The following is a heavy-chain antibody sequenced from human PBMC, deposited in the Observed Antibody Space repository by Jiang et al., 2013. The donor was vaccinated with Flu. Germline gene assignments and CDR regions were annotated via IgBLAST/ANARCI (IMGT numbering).Heavy chain of an antibody. Sequence: PGSSVKVSCEASGGTFSTYAISWVRQAPGHGLEWMGGIIPSFGTANYAQKFQGRVTMTADRSTSTAYMELSSLRSDDTAVYYCARERQLELLGDAFDIWGRGTMVTVSS. CDR2: IIPSFGTA. CDR3: ARERQLELLGDAFDI. J-gene: IGHJ3*02. CDR1: GGTFSTYA. V-gene: IGHV1-69*01. D-gene: IGHD1-7*01.